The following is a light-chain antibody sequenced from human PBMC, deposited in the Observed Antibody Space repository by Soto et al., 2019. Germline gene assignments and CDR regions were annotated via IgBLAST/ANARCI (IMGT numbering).Light chain of an antibody. CDR2: GAS. CDR1: QSVSSN. Sequence: IVITHSPAALSASPGERGTRSCRASQSVSSNLAWYQQKPGQAPRLLIYGASTRATGIPARFSGSGSGTEFTLTISSLQSEDFAVYYCQKYNNWPLTCGGGNTVDIK. J-gene: IGKJ4*01. V-gene: IGKV3-15*01. CDR3: QKYNNWPLT.